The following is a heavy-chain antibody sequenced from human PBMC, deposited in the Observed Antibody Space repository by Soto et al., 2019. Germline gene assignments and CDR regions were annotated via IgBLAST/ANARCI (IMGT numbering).Heavy chain of an antibody. CDR1: GGCISSSSYY. Sequence: QLQLQESGPGLVKPSETLSLTCTVSGGCISSSSYYWGWIRQPPGKGLEWIGSIYYSGSTYYNPSLKSRVTISVDTSKNQFSMKLSSVTAADSAVYYCARLESSSWDYWGQGTLVTISS. J-gene: IGHJ4*02. V-gene: IGHV4-39*01. D-gene: IGHD6-13*01. CDR2: IYYSGST. CDR3: ARLESSSWDY.